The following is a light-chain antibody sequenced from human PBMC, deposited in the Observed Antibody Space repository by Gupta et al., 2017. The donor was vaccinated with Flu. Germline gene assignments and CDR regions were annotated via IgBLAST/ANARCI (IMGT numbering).Light chain of an antibody. CDR1: NSGDNS. V-gene: IGLV3-21*02. Sequence: GQTARITCGGDNSGDNSVHWYQQKPAPANMLVCEDDTDRPSGIPERFAGYNARTPATLTTNRVAAGEEASYYGPVKDPHSDQGVFGGGTTLTVL. J-gene: IGLJ3*02. CDR3: PVKDPHSDQGV. CDR2: DDT.